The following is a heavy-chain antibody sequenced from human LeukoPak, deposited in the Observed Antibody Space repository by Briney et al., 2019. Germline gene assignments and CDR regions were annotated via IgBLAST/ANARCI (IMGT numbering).Heavy chain of an antibody. D-gene: IGHD2-15*01. Sequence: PGGSLRLSCAASGFTFSSYSMNWVRQAPGKGLEWVSSISSSSSYIYSADSVKGRFTISRDNAKNSLYLQMNSLRAEDTAVYYCARGWSADYFDYWGQGILVTVSS. CDR3: ARGWSADYFDY. CDR2: ISSSSSYI. CDR1: GFTFSSYS. J-gene: IGHJ4*02. V-gene: IGHV3-21*06.